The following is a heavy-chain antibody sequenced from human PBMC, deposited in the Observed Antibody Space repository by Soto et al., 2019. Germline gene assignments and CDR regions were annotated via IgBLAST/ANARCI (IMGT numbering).Heavy chain of an antibody. CDR1: GFPFSTYE. D-gene: IGHD2-15*01. Sequence: GSLXLSCAASGFPFSTYEMTWVRQAPGKGLEWVSVIRPSDDNTYYADSVKGRFTISRDNSKNTLYLKVNSLRAEDTAVYYCVKGGWLDYWGQGTVVTVSS. J-gene: IGHJ4*02. V-gene: IGHV3-23*01. CDR2: IRPSDDNT. CDR3: VKGGWLDY.